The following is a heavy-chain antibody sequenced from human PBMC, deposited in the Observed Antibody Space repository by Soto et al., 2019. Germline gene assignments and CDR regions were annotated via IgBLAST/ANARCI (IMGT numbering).Heavy chain of an antibody. V-gene: IGHV2-70*01. CDR3: ARMMKGGTFDWIKIAY. J-gene: IGHJ4*02. CDR1: GFSLTTSGMC. CDR2: IDWGDDK. D-gene: IGHD3-9*01. Sequence: SGPTLVNPTQTLTLTCTFSGFSLTTSGMCVTWIRQPPGKALEWLALIDWGDDKYYNTSLMTRLTLSKDTSKNQVVLTMNNMDPVDTGTYYCARMMKGGTFDWIKIAYWGQGTLVTVSS.